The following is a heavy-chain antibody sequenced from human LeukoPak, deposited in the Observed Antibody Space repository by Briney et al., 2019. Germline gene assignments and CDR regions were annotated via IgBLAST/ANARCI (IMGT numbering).Heavy chain of an antibody. CDR1: GYTFTGYY. Sequence: ASVKVSCKASGYTFTGYYMHWVRQAPGQGLEWMGRISPNSGGTNYAQKFQGRVTMTRDTSISTAYMELSRLRSDDTAVYYCAAYIVVVERFDPWGQGTLVTVSS. CDR3: AAYIVVVERFDP. D-gene: IGHD2-2*01. V-gene: IGHV1-2*06. J-gene: IGHJ5*02. CDR2: ISPNSGGT.